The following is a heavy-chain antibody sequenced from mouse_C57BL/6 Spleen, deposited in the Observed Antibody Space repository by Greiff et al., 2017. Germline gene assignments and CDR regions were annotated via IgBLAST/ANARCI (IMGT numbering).Heavy chain of an antibody. CDR1: GYAFSSYW. CDR3: ARRRSYYFDY. CDR2: IYPGDGDT. Sequence: QVHVKQSGAELVKPGASVKISCKASGYAFSSYWMNWVKQRPGKGLEWIGQIYPGDGDTNYNGKFKGKATLTADKSSSTAYMQLSSLTSEDSAVYFCARRRSYYFDYWGQGTTLTVSS. J-gene: IGHJ2*01. V-gene: IGHV1-80*01.